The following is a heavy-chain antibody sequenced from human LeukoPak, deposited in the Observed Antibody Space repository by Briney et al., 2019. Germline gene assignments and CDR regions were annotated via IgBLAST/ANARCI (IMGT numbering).Heavy chain of an antibody. CDR3: ARGGVIAVTAHDAFDI. CDR2: ISAYNGNT. D-gene: IGHD6-19*01. V-gene: IGHV1-18*01. CDR1: GYTFTSYG. Sequence: ASVKVSCKASGYTFTSYGISWVRQAPGQGLEWMGWISAYNGNTNYAQKLQGRVTMTTDTSTSTAYMELRSLRSDDTAVYYCARGGVIAVTAHDAFDIWGQGTMVTVSS. J-gene: IGHJ3*02.